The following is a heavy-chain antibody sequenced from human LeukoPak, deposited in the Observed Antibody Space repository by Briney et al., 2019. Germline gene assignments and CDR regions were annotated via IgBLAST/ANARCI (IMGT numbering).Heavy chain of an antibody. Sequence: SETLSLTCAVYGGSFSGYFWSWIRQPPGKGLEWIGEINHSGSTNYNPSLKSRVTISVDTSKNQFSLKLSSVTAADTAVYYCARLRARGYCSSTSCYRGGYYHMDVWGKGTTVTVSS. J-gene: IGHJ6*03. V-gene: IGHV4-34*01. CDR3: ARLRARGYCSSTSCYRGGYYHMDV. CDR2: INHSGST. D-gene: IGHD2-2*02. CDR1: GGSFSGYF.